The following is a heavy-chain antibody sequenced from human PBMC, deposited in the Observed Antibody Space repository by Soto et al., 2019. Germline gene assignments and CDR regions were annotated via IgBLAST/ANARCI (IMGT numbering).Heavy chain of an antibody. CDR3: ARDTRQLGDWYFDL. CDR2: IYSGGST. Sequence: EVQLVESGGGLVQPGGSLRLSCAASGFTVSTSYMSWVRQAPGKGLEWVSVIYSGGSTYYADSVKGRFTISRDSSKNTLYLQMNSLRAEDTAVDYCARDTRQLGDWYFDLWGRGTLVTVSS. J-gene: IGHJ2*01. V-gene: IGHV3-66*01. D-gene: IGHD6-13*01. CDR1: GFTVSTSY.